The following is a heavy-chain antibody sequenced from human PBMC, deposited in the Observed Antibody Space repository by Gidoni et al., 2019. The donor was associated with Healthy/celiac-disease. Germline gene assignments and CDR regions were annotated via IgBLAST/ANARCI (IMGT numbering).Heavy chain of an antibody. CDR1: GFTFRSYA. J-gene: IGHJ4*02. Sequence: EVQLLESGGGLVQPGGSLRLSCAASGFTFRSYAMSWVRQAPGKGLEWVSAISGSGGSTYYADAVKGRFTISRDNSKNTLYLQMNSLRAEDTAVYYCAKEEEDIVVVVAATPDYWGQGTLVTVSS. CDR2: ISGSGGST. D-gene: IGHD2-15*01. CDR3: AKEEEDIVVVVAATPDY. V-gene: IGHV3-23*01.